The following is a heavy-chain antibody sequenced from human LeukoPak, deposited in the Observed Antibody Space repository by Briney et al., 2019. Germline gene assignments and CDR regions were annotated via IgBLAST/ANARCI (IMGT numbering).Heavy chain of an antibody. CDR1: GFTFSSNW. D-gene: IGHD6-19*01. CDR3: AGGSGWLIDY. V-gene: IGHV3-7*04. Sequence: GGSLRLSCAASGFTFSSNWMNWFRQAPGKGLEWVANIKKDGSEENYVDSVKGRFTISRDNAKNTLYLQMNSLRAEDTAVYYCAGGSGWLIDYWGQGTLVTVSS. J-gene: IGHJ4*02. CDR2: IKKDGSEE.